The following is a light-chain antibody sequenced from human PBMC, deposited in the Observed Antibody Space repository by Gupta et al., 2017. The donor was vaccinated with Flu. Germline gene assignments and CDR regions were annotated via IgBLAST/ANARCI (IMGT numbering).Light chain of an antibody. CDR3: HQSSSLPTWT. CDR1: QSIGSS. J-gene: IGKJ1*01. CDR2: YAS. V-gene: IGKV6-21*01. Sequence: EILLTQSPDFQSFTPKEKVTITCRASQSIGSSLHWYQQKPDQSPKLLIKYASQSFAGVPSRFSGSGCGTDVTLTINSLEEEDAATYYCHQSSSLPTWTFGQGTKVEIK.